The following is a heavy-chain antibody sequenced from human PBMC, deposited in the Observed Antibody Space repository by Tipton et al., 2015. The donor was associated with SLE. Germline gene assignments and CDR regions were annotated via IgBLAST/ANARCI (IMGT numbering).Heavy chain of an antibody. D-gene: IGHD6-19*01. V-gene: IGHV4-38-2*01. CDR3: ARSMRVGSEDY. CDR2: IYHSGGT. J-gene: IGHJ4*02. Sequence: TLSLTCAVSGYSISSGYYWGWFRQPPGKGLEWIGSIYHSGGTYYNPPLKSRVTISVDTSKNQFSLKLSSVTAADTAVYYCARSMRVGSEDYWGQGTLVTVSS. CDR1: GYSISSGYY.